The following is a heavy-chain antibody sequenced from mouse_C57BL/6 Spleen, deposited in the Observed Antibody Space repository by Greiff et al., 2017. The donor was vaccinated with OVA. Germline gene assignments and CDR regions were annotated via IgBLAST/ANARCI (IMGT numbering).Heavy chain of an antibody. CDR3: TRDHDGYFDY. D-gene: IGHD2-3*01. V-gene: IGHV5-9-1*02. CDR1: GFTYSSYA. CDR2: ISSGGDYI. J-gene: IGHJ2*01. Sequence: EVMLVESGEGLVKPGGSLKLSCAASGFTYSSYAMSWVRQTPEKRLEWVAYISSGGDYIYYADTVKGRFTISRDNARNTLYLQMSSLKSEDTAMYYCTRDHDGYFDYWGQGTTLTVSS.